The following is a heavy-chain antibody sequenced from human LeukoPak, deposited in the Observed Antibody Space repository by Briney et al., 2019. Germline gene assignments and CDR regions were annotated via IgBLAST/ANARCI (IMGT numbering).Heavy chain of an antibody. J-gene: IGHJ4*02. CDR3: AKDRTGYDILTGYDDY. D-gene: IGHD3-9*01. CDR1: GFTFSSYA. CDR2: ISSSSSYI. V-gene: IGHV3-21*01. Sequence: GGSLRLSCAASGFTFSSYAMSWVRQAPGKGLEWVSSISSSSSYINYADSVKGRFTISRDNAKNSLYLQMNSLRAEDTAVYYCAKDRTGYDILTGYDDYWGQGTLVTVSP.